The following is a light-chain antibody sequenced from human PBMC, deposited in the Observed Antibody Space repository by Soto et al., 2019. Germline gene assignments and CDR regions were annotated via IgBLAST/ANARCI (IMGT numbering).Light chain of an antibody. CDR1: PSISSW. CDR3: QQYNSYSWT. Sequence: DIQMTQYPSTLSASVGDRVTITCLASPSISSWLAWYQQKPGKAPKLLIYDASSLESGVPSRFSGSGSGTEFTLTISSLQPDDFATYYCQQYNSYSWTFGQGTKVEIK. J-gene: IGKJ1*01. CDR2: DAS. V-gene: IGKV1-5*01.